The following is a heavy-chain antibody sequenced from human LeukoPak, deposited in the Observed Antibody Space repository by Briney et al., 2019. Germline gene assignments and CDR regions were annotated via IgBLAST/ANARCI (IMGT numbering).Heavy chain of an antibody. CDR2: IIPIFGTA. J-gene: IGHJ6*04. V-gene: IGHV1-69*01. Sequence: SVKVSCKASGGTFSSYAISWVRQAPGQGLEWMGGIIPIFGTANYAQKFQGRVTITADESTSTAYMELSSLRSEDTAVYYCASCEIHGSGSSVWGKGTTVTVSS. CDR3: ASCEIHGSGSSV. CDR1: GGTFSSYA. D-gene: IGHD3-10*01.